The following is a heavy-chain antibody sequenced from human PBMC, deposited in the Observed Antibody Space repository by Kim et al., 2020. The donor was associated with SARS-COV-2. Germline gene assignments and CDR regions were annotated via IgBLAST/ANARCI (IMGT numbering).Heavy chain of an antibody. CDR1: GGSFSGYY. V-gene: IGHV4-34*01. CDR2: INHSGST. D-gene: IGHD2-21*02. CDR3: ARMNGGNSNAFDI. Sequence: TLSLTCAVYGGSFSGYYWSWIRQPPGKGLEWIGEINHSGSTNYNPSLKSRVTISVDTSKNQFSLKLSSVTAADTAVYYCARMNGGNSNAFDIWGQGTMVTVSS. J-gene: IGHJ3*02.